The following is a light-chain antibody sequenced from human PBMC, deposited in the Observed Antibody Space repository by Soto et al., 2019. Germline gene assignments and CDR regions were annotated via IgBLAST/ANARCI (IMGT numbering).Light chain of an antibody. CDR3: SLYKRSSTYV. J-gene: IGLJ1*01. CDR2: EVS. CDR1: SSDVGSYNR. V-gene: IGLV2-18*01. Sequence: QSALTQPPSVSGSPGQSVTIACTGTSSDVGSYNRVSWYQQSPGTAPKLMIYEVSTRPSGVPDRFSGSKSGNTASLTISGLQAEDEADYYCSLYKRSSTYVSGTGTKVTVL.